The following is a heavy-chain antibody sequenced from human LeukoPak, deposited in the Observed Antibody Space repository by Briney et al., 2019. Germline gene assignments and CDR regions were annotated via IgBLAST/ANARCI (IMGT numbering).Heavy chain of an antibody. CDR3: ARDVRYNWNDGNWFDP. CDR2: IIPIFGTA. CDR1: GYTFNDYY. D-gene: IGHD1-1*01. V-gene: IGHV1-69*13. J-gene: IGHJ5*02. Sequence: SVKVSCKASGYTFNDYYIQWVRQAPGQGLEWMGGIIPIFGTANYAQKFQGRVTITADESTSTAYMELSSLRSEDTAVYYCARDVRYNWNDGNWFDPWGQGTLVTVSS.